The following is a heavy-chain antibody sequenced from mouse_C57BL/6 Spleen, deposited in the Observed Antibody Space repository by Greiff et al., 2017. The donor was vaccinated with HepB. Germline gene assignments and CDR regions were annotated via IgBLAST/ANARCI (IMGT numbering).Heavy chain of an antibody. V-gene: IGHV1-26*01. CDR3: ASLSYYSNYEGYFDY. CDR2: INPNNGGT. J-gene: IGHJ2*01. D-gene: IGHD2-5*01. Sequence: EVKLQQSGPELVKPGASVKISCKASGYTFTDYYMNWVKQSHGKSLEWIGDINPNNGGTSYNQKFKGKATLTVDKSSSTAYMELRSLTSEDSAVYYDASLSYYSNYEGYFDYWGQGTTLTVSS. CDR1: GYTFTDYY.